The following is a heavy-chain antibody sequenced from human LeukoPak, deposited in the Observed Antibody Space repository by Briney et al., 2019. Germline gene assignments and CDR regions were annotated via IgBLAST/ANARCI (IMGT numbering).Heavy chain of an antibody. CDR1: GGSISSSY. CDR3: AGDTVAGSTVFGY. Sequence: SETLSLTCTVSGGSISSSYWSWTRQPPGKGLEWIGYIYKNGSTNYNPSLKSRVTMSVDTSKNQFSLKVSSVTAADTAMYYCAGDTVAGSTVFGYWGQGTLVTVSS. CDR2: IYKNGST. J-gene: IGHJ4*02. V-gene: IGHV4-59*01. D-gene: IGHD6-19*01.